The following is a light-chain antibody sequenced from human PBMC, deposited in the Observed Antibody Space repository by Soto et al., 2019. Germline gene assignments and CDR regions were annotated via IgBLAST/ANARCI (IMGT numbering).Light chain of an antibody. J-gene: IGKJ5*01. CDR3: QQRHMWPIT. Sequence: EIVLTQSTATLSLSPGERATLSCRASQSFRGLLAWYQQKPGQAPRLLIYDAYNRAIGIPPRFSGSGSGTDFTLTISSLEPEDSAVYYCQQRHMWPITFGQGTRLEIK. V-gene: IGKV3-11*01. CDR1: QSFRGL. CDR2: DAY.